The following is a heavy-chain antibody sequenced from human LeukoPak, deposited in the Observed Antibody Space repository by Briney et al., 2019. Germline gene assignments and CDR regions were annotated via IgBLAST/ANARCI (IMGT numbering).Heavy chain of an antibody. CDR3: AKVLYDSGTYSIDY. V-gene: IGHV3-23*01. D-gene: IGHD3-10*01. CDR1: GFTFSSYA. J-gene: IGHJ4*02. CDR2: ISNSGGNT. Sequence: PGGSLRLSCAASGFTFSSYAMNWVRQAPGKGLEWVSIISNSGGNTYCADSVKGRFTISRDNSKNTLYLQMNSLRAEDTAVYYCAKVLYDSGTYSIDYWGQGILVTVST.